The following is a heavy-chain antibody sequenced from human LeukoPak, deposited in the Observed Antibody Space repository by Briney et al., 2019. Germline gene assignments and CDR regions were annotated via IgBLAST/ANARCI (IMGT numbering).Heavy chain of an antibody. CDR3: ARTHIVVVTARYGMDV. CDR2: INHSGST. Sequence: SETLSLTCTVSGGSISNYYWSWVRQPPGKGLEWIGEINHSGSTNYNPSLKSRVTISVDTSKNQFSLKLSSVTAADTAVYYCARTHIVVVTARYGMDVWGQGTTVTVSS. V-gene: IGHV4-34*01. J-gene: IGHJ6*02. D-gene: IGHD2-21*02. CDR1: GGSISNYY.